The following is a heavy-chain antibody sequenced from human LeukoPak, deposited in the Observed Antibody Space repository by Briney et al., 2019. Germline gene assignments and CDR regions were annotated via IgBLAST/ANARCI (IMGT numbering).Heavy chain of an antibody. CDR2: ISSRSSYI. CDR1: GFTFSSYS. J-gene: IGHJ6*02. V-gene: IGHV3-21*01. D-gene: IGHD6-13*01. CDR3: ARAPATPYSSSWAPDYYYYGMDV. Sequence: GGSLRLSCAASGFTFSSYSMYWVRQAPGKGLEWVSSISSRSSYIYHADSVKGRFTISRDNAKNSLYLQMNSLRAEDTAVYYCARAPATPYSSSWAPDYYYYGMDVWGQGTTVTVSS.